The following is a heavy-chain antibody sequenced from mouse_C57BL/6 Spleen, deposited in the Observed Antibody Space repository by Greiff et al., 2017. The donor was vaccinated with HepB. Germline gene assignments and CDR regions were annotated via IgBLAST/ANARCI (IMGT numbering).Heavy chain of an antibody. D-gene: IGHD3-3*01. Sequence: EVQLQQSGAELVKPGASVKLSCTASGFNIKDYYMHWVKQRNEPGLEGIGRIGSEDGENKYTPKFQGKANITGDTSSKTASLQRSSLTSEDTAGYYCARKGVYFDYWGQGTTLTVSS. CDR1: GFNIKDYY. J-gene: IGHJ2*01. V-gene: IGHV14-2*01. CDR3: ARKGVYFDY. CDR2: IGSEDGEN.